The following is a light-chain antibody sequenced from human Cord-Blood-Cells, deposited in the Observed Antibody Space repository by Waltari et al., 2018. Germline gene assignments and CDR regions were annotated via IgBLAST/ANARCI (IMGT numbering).Light chain of an antibody. J-gene: IGLJ1*01. CDR1: SSDVGGYNY. V-gene: IGLV2-11*01. CDR3: CSYAGSYTYV. Sequence: QSALTHPRSVSGSPGQPVTIPCTGTSSDVGGYNYVSWYQQHPGKAPKLMIYDVSKRPSGVPDRFSGSKSGNTASLTISGLQAEDEADYYCCSYAGSYTYVFGTGTKVTVL. CDR2: DVS.